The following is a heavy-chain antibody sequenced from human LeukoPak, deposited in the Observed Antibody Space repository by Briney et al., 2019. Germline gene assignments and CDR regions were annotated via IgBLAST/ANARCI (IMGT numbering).Heavy chain of an antibody. CDR2: ISYDGSNK. CDR3: ATYYYDSSSYYPHFDY. V-gene: IGHV3-30-3*01. J-gene: IGHJ4*02. Sequence: GGSLRLSCAASGFTFSSYAMHWVRQAPGKGLEWVAVISYDGSNKYYADSVKGRFTISRDNSKNTLYLQMNSLRAEDTAVYYCATYYYDSSSYYPHFDYWGQGTLVTVSS. CDR1: GFTFSSYA. D-gene: IGHD3-22*01.